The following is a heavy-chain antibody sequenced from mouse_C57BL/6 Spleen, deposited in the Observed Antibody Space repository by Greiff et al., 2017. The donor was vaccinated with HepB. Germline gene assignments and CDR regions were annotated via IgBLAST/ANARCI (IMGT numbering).Heavy chain of an antibody. CDR3: ARSYYSNRLFDY. J-gene: IGHJ2*01. CDR2: INPGSGGT. Sequence: QVQLQQSGAELVRPGTSVKVSCKASGYAFTNYLIEWVKQRPGQGLEWIGVINPGSGGTNYNEKFQGKATLTADKSSSTAYMQLSSLTSEDSAVYFCARSYYSNRLFDYWGQGTTLTVSS. CDR1: GYAFTNYL. D-gene: IGHD2-5*01. V-gene: IGHV1-54*01.